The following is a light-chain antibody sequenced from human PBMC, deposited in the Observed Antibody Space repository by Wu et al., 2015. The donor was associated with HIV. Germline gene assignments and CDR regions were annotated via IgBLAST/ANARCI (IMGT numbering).Light chain of an antibody. CDR1: QSVSSY. CDR3: QQRTNWPLT. J-gene: IGKJ4*01. Sequence: EIVLTQSPVTLSLSPGERATLSCRASQSVSSYLAWYQQKPGQAPRLLIFDASNRATGIPARFSGSGSGTDFTLTISSLEPEDFAVYYCQQRTNWPLTFGGGTEGGDQT. CDR2: DAS. V-gene: IGKV3-11*01.